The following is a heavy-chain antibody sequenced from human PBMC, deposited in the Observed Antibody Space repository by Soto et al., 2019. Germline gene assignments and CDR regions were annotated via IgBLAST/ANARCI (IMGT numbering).Heavy chain of an antibody. J-gene: IGHJ6*02. CDR1: GGSISSGDYY. V-gene: IGHV4-30-4*01. D-gene: IGHD2-15*01. Sequence: QVQLQESGPGLVKPSQTLSLTCTVSGGSISSGDYYWSWIRQPPGNGLEWIGYIYYSGSTYYNPSLKSRVTISVDTSKNQFSLKLSSVTAADTAVYYCARAVAATPTYYYYGMDVWGQGTTVTVSS. CDR3: ARAVAATPTYYYYGMDV. CDR2: IYYSGST.